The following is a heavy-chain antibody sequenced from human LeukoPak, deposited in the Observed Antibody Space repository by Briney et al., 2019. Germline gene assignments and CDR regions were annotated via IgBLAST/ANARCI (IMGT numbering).Heavy chain of an antibody. V-gene: IGHV4-30-2*01. CDR3: ARGYYDFWSGYFPLDP. CDR1: GGSISSGGYS. D-gene: IGHD3-3*01. J-gene: IGHJ5*02. Sequence: PSETLSLTCAVSGGSISSGGYSWSWIRQPPGKGLEWIGYIYHSGSTYYNPSLKSRVTISVDTSKNQFSLKLSSVTAADTAVYYCARGYYDFWSGYFPLDPWGQGTLVTVSS. CDR2: IYHSGST.